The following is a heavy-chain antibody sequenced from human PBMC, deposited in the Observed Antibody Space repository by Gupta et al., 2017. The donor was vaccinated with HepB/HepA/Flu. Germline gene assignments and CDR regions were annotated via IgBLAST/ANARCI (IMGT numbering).Heavy chain of an antibody. D-gene: IGHD1-26*01. Sequence: QVQLQQWGAGLLKPSETLSLSCAVYGGSFSGYYWSWIRQPPGKGLEWIGEINQYGSTNYNPSLKSRVTISVDMPQNHFSLNLNSVTAADTAVYYCARASGMGANHRFFEFWGQGTLVTVSS. CDR2: INQYGST. CDR1: GGSFSGYY. V-gene: IGHV4-34*01. J-gene: IGHJ4*02. CDR3: ARASGMGANHRFFEF.